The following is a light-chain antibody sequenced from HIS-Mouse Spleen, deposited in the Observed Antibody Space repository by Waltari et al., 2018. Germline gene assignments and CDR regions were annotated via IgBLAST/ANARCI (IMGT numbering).Light chain of an antibody. CDR3: SSYTSSSTWV. J-gene: IGLJ3*02. CDR1: SSDVGGYNY. CDR2: DVS. V-gene: IGLV2-14*03. Sequence: QSALTQPASVSGSPGQSITISCTGTSSDVGGYNYVSWYQQHPGKAPKRMISDVSNRASGFSHRLSGSKSGNTASLTISGLQAEDEADYYCSSYTSSSTWVFGGGTKLTVL.